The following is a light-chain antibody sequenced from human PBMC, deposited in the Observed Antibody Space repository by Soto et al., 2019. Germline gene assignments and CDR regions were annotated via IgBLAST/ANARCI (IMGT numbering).Light chain of an antibody. CDR3: SSYTSSSTLDV. Sequence: QSVLTQPASVSGSPGQSITISCTGTSSDFGGHNYVSWYQQHPGKAPKLMIYDVSNRPSGVSNRFSGSKSGNTASLTISGLQAEDEADYYCSSYTSSSTLDVFGTGTKVTVL. CDR1: SSDFGGHNY. J-gene: IGLJ1*01. CDR2: DVS. V-gene: IGLV2-14*01.